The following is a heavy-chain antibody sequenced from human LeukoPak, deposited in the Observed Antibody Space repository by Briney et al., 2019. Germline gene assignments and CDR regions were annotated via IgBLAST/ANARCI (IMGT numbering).Heavy chain of an antibody. Sequence: ASVKVSCKAPGYTFTGYYMHWVRQAPGQGPEWMGWINPNSGGTNYAQKFQGRVTMTRDTSISTAYMELSRLRSDDTAVYYCARELRFLEWLLIDYWGQGTLVTVSS. CDR1: GYTFTGYY. CDR3: ARELRFLEWLLIDY. J-gene: IGHJ4*02. D-gene: IGHD3-3*01. CDR2: INPNSGGT. V-gene: IGHV1-2*02.